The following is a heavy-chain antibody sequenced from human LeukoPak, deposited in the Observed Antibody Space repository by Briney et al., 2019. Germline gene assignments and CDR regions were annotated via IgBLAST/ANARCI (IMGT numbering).Heavy chain of an antibody. CDR1: GDSVSTSGVA. J-gene: IGHJ3*01. CDR2: TYYTSKWNT. D-gene: IGHD3-3*02. CDR3: ARGRALAFDV. V-gene: IGHV6-1*01. Sequence: SQTLSLTCAISGDSVSTSGVAWNWVRQSPSRGLEWLGRTYYTSKWNTDYAVSVKSRIVVNPDTSKNQFSLQLNSVTSGDPAVYLCARGRALAFDVWGQGTMVTVSS.